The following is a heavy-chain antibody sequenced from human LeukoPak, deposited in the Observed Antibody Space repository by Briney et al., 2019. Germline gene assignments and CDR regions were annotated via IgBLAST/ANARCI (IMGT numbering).Heavy chain of an antibody. CDR1: GYTFTSYG. Sequence: ASVKVSCKASGYTFTSYGISWVRQAPGQGLEWMGWIIPNSGGTNYAQKFQGRVTMTRDTSISTAYMELSSLRSDDTAVYYCARVYSVYYYYMDVWGKGTTVTASS. CDR3: ARVYSVYYYYMDV. J-gene: IGHJ6*03. V-gene: IGHV1-2*02. CDR2: IIPNSGGT. D-gene: IGHD4-11*01.